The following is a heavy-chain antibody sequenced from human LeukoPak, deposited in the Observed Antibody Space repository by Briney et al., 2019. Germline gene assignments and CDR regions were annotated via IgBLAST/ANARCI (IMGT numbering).Heavy chain of an antibody. CDR1: GYTFTSYA. Sequence: ASVKVSCKSSGYTFTSYAMNWVRQAPGQGLEWMGWINTNTGNPTYAQGFTGRFVFSLDTSVSTAYLQISNLKAEDTAVYYCARDLRSDSSGWFDAFDIWGQGTMVTVSS. D-gene: IGHD6-19*01. J-gene: IGHJ3*02. V-gene: IGHV7-4-1*02. CDR3: ARDLRSDSSGWFDAFDI. CDR2: INTNTGNP.